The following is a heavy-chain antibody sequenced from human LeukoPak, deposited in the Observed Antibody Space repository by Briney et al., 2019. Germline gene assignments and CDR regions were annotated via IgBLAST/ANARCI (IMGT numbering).Heavy chain of an antibody. CDR2: ISYDGSNK. Sequence: GGSLRLSCAASGFTFSSYAMHWVRQAPGKGLEWVAVISYDGSNKYYADSVKGRFTISRDNSKNTLYLQMNSLRAEDTAVYYCARLIRYCSSTSCYMPVGYSYGPTTDDFDYWGQGTLVTVSS. V-gene: IGHV3-30-3*01. J-gene: IGHJ4*02. CDR3: ARLIRYCSSTSCYMPVGYSYGPTTDDFDY. CDR1: GFTFSSYA. D-gene: IGHD2-2*02.